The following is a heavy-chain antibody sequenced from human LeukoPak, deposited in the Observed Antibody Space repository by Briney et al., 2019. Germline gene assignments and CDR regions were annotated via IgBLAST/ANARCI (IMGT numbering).Heavy chain of an antibody. Sequence: SETLSLTCTVSGGSISSGGYYWSWIRQPPGKGLEWIGYIYHSGSTYYNPSLKSRVTISVDRSKNQFSLKLSSVTAADTAVYYCARLGGVEPFDYWGQGTLVTVSS. CDR2: IYHSGST. V-gene: IGHV4-30-2*01. CDR1: GGSISSGGYY. CDR3: ARLGGVEPFDY. J-gene: IGHJ4*02. D-gene: IGHD1-14*01.